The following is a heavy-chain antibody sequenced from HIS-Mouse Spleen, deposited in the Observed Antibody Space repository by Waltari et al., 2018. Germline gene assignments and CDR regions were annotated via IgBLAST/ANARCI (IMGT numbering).Heavy chain of an antibody. CDR1: GYTFPGYY. J-gene: IGHJ3*02. CDR3: ARDRSSSWYAFDI. CDR2: INPNSGGT. V-gene: IGHV1-2*02. Sequence: QVQLVQSGAEVKKPGASVKVSCKASGYTFPGYYMHWVRQAPGQGLEWMGWINPNSGGTNYAQKFQGRVTMTRDTSISTAYMELSRLRSDDTGVYYCARDRSSSWYAFDIWGQGTMVTVSS. D-gene: IGHD6-13*01.